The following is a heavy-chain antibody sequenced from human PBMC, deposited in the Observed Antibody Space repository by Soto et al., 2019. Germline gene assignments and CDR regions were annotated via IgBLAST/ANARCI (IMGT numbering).Heavy chain of an antibody. CDR2: MNPNSGNT. CDR3: ARGNESDGTGTSCYKTGVIEI. Sequence: ASVKVSCKASGYTLTSYDVYWVRQATGQGLEWMGWMNPNSGNTAYAQKFQGRVTMTRSPSISTAYMELSSLRSEDTAVYYCARGNESDGTGTSCYKTGVIEIWGQGAMV. V-gene: IGHV1-8*01. CDR1: GYTLTSYD. D-gene: IGHD2-2*02. J-gene: IGHJ3*02.